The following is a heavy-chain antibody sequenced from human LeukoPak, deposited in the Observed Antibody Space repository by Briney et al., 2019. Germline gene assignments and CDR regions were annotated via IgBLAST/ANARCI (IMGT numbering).Heavy chain of an antibody. CDR3: AKGDEYSSSSGFDY. CDR1: GSTFSSYA. D-gene: IGHD6-6*01. V-gene: IGHV3-23*01. Sequence: GGSLRLSCAASGSTFSSYAMSWVRQAPGKGLEWVSAISGSGGSTYYADSVKGRFTISRDNSKNTLYLQMNSLRAEDTAVYYCAKGDEYSSSSGFDYWGQGTLVTVSS. CDR2: ISGSGGST. J-gene: IGHJ4*02.